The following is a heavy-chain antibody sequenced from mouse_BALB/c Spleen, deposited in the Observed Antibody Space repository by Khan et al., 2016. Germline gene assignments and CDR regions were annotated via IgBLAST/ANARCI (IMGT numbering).Heavy chain of an antibody. D-gene: IGHD2-13*01. V-gene: IGHV1-77*01. J-gene: IGHJ4*01. Sequence: QVQLQQPGTELPRPGASVKLSRMASGYTFTDYYLHWVKQRTGQGLERIGEIFLGSGRIYFNEKFKGKASLPADTSSSTAYMQLSSLTSEDSAVYFCSGSYDDYVARDCWGRGASVAVSS. CDR1: GYTFTDYY. CDR3: SGSYDDYVARDC. CDR2: IFLGSGRI.